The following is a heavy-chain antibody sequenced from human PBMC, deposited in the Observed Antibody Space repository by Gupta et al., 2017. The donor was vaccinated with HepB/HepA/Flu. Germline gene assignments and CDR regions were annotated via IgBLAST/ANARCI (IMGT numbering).Heavy chain of an antibody. D-gene: IGHD1-20*01. CDR1: GGSFSGYY. J-gene: IGHJ4*02. Sequence: QVQLQQWCAGLLKPSETLSLTCAVSGGSFSGYYWSWIRQPPGKGLEWIGEINHSGSTNYNPSLKSRVTISVDTSKNQFSLKLSSVTAADTAVYYCARGPSYNWNPCDYWGQGTLVTVSA. CDR3: ARGPSYNWNPCDY. CDR2: INHSGST. V-gene: IGHV4-34*01.